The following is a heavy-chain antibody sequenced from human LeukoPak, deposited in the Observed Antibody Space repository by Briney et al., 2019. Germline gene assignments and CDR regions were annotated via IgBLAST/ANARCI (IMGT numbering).Heavy chain of an antibody. Sequence: SVKVSCKASGGTFSSYAISWVRQAPGQGLEWMGRIIPIFGTANYAQKFQGRVTITADKSTSTAYMELSSLRSEGTAVYYCARRMNSSGCCRDAFDIWRQGRMLTVCS. CDR3: ARRMNSSGCCRDAFDI. CDR2: IIPIFGTA. D-gene: IGHD6-19*01. V-gene: IGHV1-69*06. CDR1: GGTFSSYA. J-gene: IGHJ3*02.